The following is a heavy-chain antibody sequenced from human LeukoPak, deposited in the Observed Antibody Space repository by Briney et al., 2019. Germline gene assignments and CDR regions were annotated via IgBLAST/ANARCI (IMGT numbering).Heavy chain of an antibody. D-gene: IGHD2-15*01. CDR2: ISGSGGST. CDR1: GSTFSNYA. CDR3: VKLESWYYFDY. Sequence: PGGSLRLSCAASGSTFSNYAMSWVRQAPGKGLEWVSVISGSGGSTYYADSVKGRFTISRDNSKNTLYLQMNSLRAEDTAVYYCVKLESWYYFDYWGLGTLVTVSS. J-gene: IGHJ4*02. V-gene: IGHV3-23*01.